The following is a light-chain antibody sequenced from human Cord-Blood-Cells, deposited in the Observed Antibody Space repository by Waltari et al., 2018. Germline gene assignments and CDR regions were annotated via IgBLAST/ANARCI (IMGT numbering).Light chain of an antibody. CDR1: SSDVGSYNL. J-gene: IGLJ2*01. CDR2: EGS. V-gene: IGLV2-23*01. Sequence: QSALTQPASVSGSPGQSITISCPGTSSDVGSYNLVSWYQQHPGKAPKLMVYEGSKRASGVSNRFSGSKAGNTASLTNSGLQAEDEACYYCCSYAGSSTYVIFGGGTKLTVL. CDR3: CSYAGSSTYVI.